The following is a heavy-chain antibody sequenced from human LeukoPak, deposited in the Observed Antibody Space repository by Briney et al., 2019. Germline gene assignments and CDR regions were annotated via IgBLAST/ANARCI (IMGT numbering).Heavy chain of an antibody. CDR1: GYTFTSYD. V-gene: IGHV1-8*01. CDR3: ASSIRFGESLDY. CDR2: MNPNSGNT. J-gene: IGHJ4*02. D-gene: IGHD3-10*01. Sequence: ASVKVSCKASGYTFTSYDINWARQATGQGLEWMGWMNPNSGNTGYAQKFQGRVTMTRNTSISTAYMELSSLRSEDTAVYYCASSIRFGESLDYWGQGTLVTVSS.